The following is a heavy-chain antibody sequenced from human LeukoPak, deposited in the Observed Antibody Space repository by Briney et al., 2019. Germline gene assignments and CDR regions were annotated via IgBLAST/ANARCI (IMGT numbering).Heavy chain of an antibody. Sequence: SETLSLTCAVYGGSFSGYYWSWIRKPPGRGLEWIGEINHSGSTNYNPSLKSRVTISVDTSENQFSLKLSSVTAADTAVYYCARTGPGITIFGVVIKKDWFDPWGQGALVTVSS. V-gene: IGHV4-34*01. D-gene: IGHD3-3*01. CDR2: INHSGST. CDR3: ARTGPGITIFGVVIKKDWFDP. CDR1: GGSFSGYY. J-gene: IGHJ5*02.